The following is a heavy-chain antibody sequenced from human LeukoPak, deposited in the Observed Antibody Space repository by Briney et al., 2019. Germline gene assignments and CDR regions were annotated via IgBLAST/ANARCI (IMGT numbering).Heavy chain of an antibody. V-gene: IGHV1-69*05. Sequence: SVKVSCKASGGTFSSYAISWVRQAPGQGLEWIGRIIPIFGTANYAQKFQGRVTITTDESTSTAYMELSSLRSEDTAVYYCARDTYSSGWYNLGYWGQGTLVTVSS. CDR1: GGTFSSYA. D-gene: IGHD6-19*01. CDR3: ARDTYSSGWYNLGY. J-gene: IGHJ4*02. CDR2: IIPIFGTA.